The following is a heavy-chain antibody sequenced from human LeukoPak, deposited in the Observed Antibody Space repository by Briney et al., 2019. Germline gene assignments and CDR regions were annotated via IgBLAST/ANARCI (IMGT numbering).Heavy chain of an antibody. J-gene: IGHJ4*02. V-gene: IGHV3-30*02. CDR2: IRYDGGNK. Sequence: GGSLRLSCAASGFTFSSYGMHWVRQAPGKGLEWVAFIRYDGGNKYYTDSVKGRFTISRDNSKNTLYLQMNSLRAEDTAVYYCAKESYGDYNFDYWGQGTLVTVSS. D-gene: IGHD4-17*01. CDR3: AKESYGDYNFDY. CDR1: GFTFSSYG.